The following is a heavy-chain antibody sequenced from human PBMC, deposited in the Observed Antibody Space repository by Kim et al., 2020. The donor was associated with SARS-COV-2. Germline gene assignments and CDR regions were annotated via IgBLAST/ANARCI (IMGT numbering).Heavy chain of an antibody. CDR1: GDSVSSNSAA. CDR3: ARDLRDLAALYFDY. J-gene: IGHJ4*02. V-gene: IGHV6-1*01. CDR2: TYYRSKWYN. Sequence: SQTLSLTCAISGDSVSSNSAAWNWIRQSLSRGLEWLGRTYYRSKWYNDYAVSVKSRISINADTSKNQFSLQLNSVTPEDTAVYYCARDLRDLAALYFDYWGQGTLVTVSS. D-gene: IGHD6-6*01.